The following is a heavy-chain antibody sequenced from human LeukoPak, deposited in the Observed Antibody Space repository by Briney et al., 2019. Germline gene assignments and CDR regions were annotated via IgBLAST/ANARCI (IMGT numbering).Heavy chain of an antibody. CDR2: IYYSGST. D-gene: IGHD3-16*01. Sequence: SETLSLTCTVSGGSISSSSYYWGWIRQPPGKGLEWIGSIYYSGSTYYNPSLKSRVTISVDTSKNQFSLKLSSVTAADTAVYYCARWGSIAFDIWGQGTMVTVSS. J-gene: IGHJ3*02. V-gene: IGHV4-39*07. CDR3: ARWGSIAFDI. CDR1: GGSISSSSYY.